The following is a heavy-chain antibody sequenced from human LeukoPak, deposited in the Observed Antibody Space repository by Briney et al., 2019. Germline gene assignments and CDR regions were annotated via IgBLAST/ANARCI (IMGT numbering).Heavy chain of an antibody. CDR3: ARGRLYYYDSSGYCPHDY. CDR1: GYTFTSYG. CDR2: ISAYNGNT. V-gene: IGHV1-18*01. D-gene: IGHD3-22*01. Sequence: ASVKVSCKASGYTFTSYGISWVRQAPGQGLEWMGWISAYNGNTNYAQKLQGRVTMTTDTSTSTAYMELRSLRSDDTAVYYCARGRLYYYDSSGYCPHDYWGQGTLVTVSS. J-gene: IGHJ4*02.